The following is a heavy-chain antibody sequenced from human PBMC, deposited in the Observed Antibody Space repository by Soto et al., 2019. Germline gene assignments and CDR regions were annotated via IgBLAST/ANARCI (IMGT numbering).Heavy chain of an antibody. D-gene: IGHD2-2*01. CDR1: GFTVSSNY. CDR3: ARDVVVLVPAATSYYGMDV. V-gene: IGHV3-66*01. J-gene: IGHJ6*02. Sequence: GSLRLSCAASGFTVSSNYMSWVRQAPGKGLEWVSVIYSGGSTYYADSVKGRFTISRDNSKNTLYLQMNSLRAEDTAVYYCARDVVVLVPAATSYYGMDVWGQGTTVTVSS. CDR2: IYSGGST.